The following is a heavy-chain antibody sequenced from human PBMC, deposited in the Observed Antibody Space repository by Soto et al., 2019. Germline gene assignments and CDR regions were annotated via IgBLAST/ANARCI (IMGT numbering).Heavy chain of an antibody. V-gene: IGHV1-69*02. D-gene: IGHD6-13*01. CDR3: ARGSSSSWDKPEGFCDY. CDR1: GGTFSSYT. J-gene: IGHJ4*02. Sequence: QVQLVQSGAEVKKPGSSVKVSCKASGGTFSSYTISWVRQDPGQGLEWMGRIIPILGIANYAQKFQGRVTITADKSTSTAYMELSSLRSEDTAVYYCARGSSSSWDKPEGFCDYWGQGTLVTVSS. CDR2: IIPILGIA.